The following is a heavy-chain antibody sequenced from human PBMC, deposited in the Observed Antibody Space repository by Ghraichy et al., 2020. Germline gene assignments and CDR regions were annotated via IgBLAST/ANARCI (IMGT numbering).Heavy chain of an antibody. J-gene: IGHJ4*02. D-gene: IGHD4-23*01. Sequence: GGSLRLSCAASGFTFSSYWMHWVRQAPGKGLVWVSRINSDGSSTSYADSVKGRFTISRDNAKNTLYLQMNSLRAEDTAVYYCASLGLRWSPFDYWGQGTLVTVSS. CDR3: ASLGLRWSPFDY. V-gene: IGHV3-74*01. CDR1: GFTFSSYW. CDR2: INSDGSST.